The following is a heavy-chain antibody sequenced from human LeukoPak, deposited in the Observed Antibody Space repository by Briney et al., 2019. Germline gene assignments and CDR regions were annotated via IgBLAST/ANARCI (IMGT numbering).Heavy chain of an antibody. D-gene: IGHD2-21*01. J-gene: IGHJ3*02. V-gene: IGHV3-48*04. Sequence: PGGSLRLSCAASGFTFSSYSMNWVRQAPGKGLEWVSYISSSSSTIYYADSVKGRFTISRDNAKNSLYLQMNSLRAEDTAVYYCARVIPHDAFDIWGQGTMVTVSS. CDR1: GFTFSSYS. CDR3: ARVIPHDAFDI. CDR2: ISSSSSTI.